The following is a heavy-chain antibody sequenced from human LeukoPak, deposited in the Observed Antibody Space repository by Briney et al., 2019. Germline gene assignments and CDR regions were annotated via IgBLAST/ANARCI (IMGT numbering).Heavy chain of an antibody. J-gene: IGHJ6*03. Sequence: PSETLSLTCTVSGGSISSYYWSWIRQPAGKGLEWIGRIYTSGSTNYNPSLKSRVTMSVDTSKNQFSLKLSSVTAADTAVYYCARESELRFLEWPPRAYMDVWGKGTTVTVSS. CDR2: IYTSGST. CDR3: ARESELRFLEWPPRAYMDV. V-gene: IGHV4-4*07. CDR1: GGSISSYY. D-gene: IGHD3-3*01.